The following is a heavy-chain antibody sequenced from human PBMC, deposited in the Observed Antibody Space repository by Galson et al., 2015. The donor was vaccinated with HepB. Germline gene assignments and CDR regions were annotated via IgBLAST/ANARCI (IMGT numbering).Heavy chain of an antibody. V-gene: IGHV3-23*01. CDR1: GFTFSSSA. J-gene: IGHJ4*02. CDR2: IRDSCCST. D-gene: IGHD2-8*01. CDR3: ANHVWYHNYFAY. Sequence: SLRLSCAASGFTFSSSAMSWVRQAPGKGLEWVSGIRDSCCSTSYADSVKVRFTISRDNYKYTLYVQMNSLRAEDTAVYYCANHVWYHNYFAYCGQGTLVTVYS.